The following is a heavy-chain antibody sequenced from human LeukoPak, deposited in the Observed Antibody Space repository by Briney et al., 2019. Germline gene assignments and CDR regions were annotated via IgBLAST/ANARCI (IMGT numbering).Heavy chain of an antibody. D-gene: IGHD5-18*01. CDR2: IGSSSSYI. Sequence: GGSLRLSCAASGFTFSYYSMNWVRQAPGKGLEWVSTIGSSSSYIYYVDSVKGRFTISRDNAKNSLYLQMNSLRAEDTAVYYCAASTKHTAMVDYWGQGTLVIVSS. CDR1: GFTFSYYS. J-gene: IGHJ4*02. V-gene: IGHV3-21*01. CDR3: AASTKHTAMVDY.